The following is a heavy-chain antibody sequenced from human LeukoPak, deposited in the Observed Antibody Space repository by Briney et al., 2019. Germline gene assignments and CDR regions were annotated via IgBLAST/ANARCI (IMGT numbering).Heavy chain of an antibody. CDR3: ARRGSSWYPLDY. J-gene: IGHJ4*02. V-gene: IGHV4-59*12. CDR1: GGSISSYY. D-gene: IGHD6-13*01. CDR2: IYYSGST. Sequence: PSETLSLTCTVSGGSISSYYWSWIRQPPGKGLEWIGYIYYSGSTNYNPSLKSRVTISVDTSKNQFSLKLSSVTAADTAVYYCARRGSSWYPLDYWGQGTLVTVSS.